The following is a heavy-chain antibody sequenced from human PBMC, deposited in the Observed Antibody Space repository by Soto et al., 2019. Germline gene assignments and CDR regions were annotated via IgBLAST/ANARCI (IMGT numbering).Heavy chain of an antibody. D-gene: IGHD5-18*01. CDR1: GFTFSSYS. CDR3: ARAQNPKLGRRGYSYGPTIDY. Sequence: GGSLRLSCAASGFTFSSYSMNWVRQAPGKGLEWVSSISSSSSYIYNADSVKGRFTISRDKAKNSLYLQMNSLRAEDTAVYYCARAQNPKLGRRGYSYGPTIDYWGQGTLVTVSS. J-gene: IGHJ4*02. V-gene: IGHV3-21*01. CDR2: ISSSSSYI.